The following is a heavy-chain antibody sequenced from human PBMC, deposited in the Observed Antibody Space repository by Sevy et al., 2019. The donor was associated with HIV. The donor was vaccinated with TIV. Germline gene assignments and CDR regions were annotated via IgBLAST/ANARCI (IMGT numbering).Heavy chain of an antibody. V-gene: IGHV5-51*01. CDR2: IYPGDSDT. J-gene: IGHJ4*02. Sequence: GESLKISCKGSGYSFTSYWIGWVRQMPGKGLEWMGIIYPGDSDTRYSPSFQDQVTISADKSISTAYLQWSSLKASETAIYYFARAPDSWGNFDYWGQGTLVTVSS. D-gene: IGHD3-16*01. CDR3: ARAPDSWGNFDY. CDR1: GYSFTSYW.